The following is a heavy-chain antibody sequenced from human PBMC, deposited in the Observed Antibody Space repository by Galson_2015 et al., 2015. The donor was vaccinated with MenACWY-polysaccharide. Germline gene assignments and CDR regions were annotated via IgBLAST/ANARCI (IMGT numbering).Heavy chain of an antibody. V-gene: IGHV3-21*01. Sequence: SLRLSCAASGFTFSSYSMNWVRQAPGKGLEWVSSISSSSRYIYYADSVKGRFTNPRDNAKNSLYLQMNSLRAEDTAVYYCARGLTTYSSSWYVWGQGTTVTVSS. CDR1: GFTFSSYS. D-gene: IGHD6-13*01. CDR3: ARGLTTYSSSWYV. CDR2: ISSSSRYI. J-gene: IGHJ6*02.